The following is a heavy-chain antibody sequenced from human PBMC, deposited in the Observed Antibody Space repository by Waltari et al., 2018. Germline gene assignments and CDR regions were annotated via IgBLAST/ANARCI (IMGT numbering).Heavy chain of an antibody. D-gene: IGHD2-8*01. CDR2: IYYSGRT. J-gene: IGHJ4*02. CDR3: ASPYCTNGVCYLSFDY. Sequence: QLQLQESGPGLVKPSETLSLTCTVSGGSISSSSYYWGWIRQPPGKGLEWIGSIYYSGRTYYNPSLKSRVTISVDTSKNQFPLKLSSVTAADTAVYYCASPYCTNGVCYLSFDYWGQGTLVTVSS. V-gene: IGHV4-39*01. CDR1: GGSISSSSYY.